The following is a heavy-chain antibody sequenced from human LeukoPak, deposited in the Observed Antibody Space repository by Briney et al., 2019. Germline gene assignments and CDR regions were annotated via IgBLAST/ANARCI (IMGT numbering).Heavy chain of an antibody. V-gene: IGHV3-7*01. Sequence: GGSLRLSCAASGFSFSSHWVHWVRQAPGKGLEWVATIKPDGSEKYYVDSLKGRFTISRDNARNSLYLQMNSLRVEDTAVYYCAIDKSWNFPLWGQGTLVTVSS. CDR2: IKPDGSEK. CDR1: GFSFSSHW. J-gene: IGHJ4*02. D-gene: IGHD1-7*01. CDR3: AIDKSWNFPL.